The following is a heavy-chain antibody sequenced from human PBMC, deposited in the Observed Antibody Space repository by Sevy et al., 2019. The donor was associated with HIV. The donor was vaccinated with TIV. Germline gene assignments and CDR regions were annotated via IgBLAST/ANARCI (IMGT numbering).Heavy chain of an antibody. CDR1: GASINTFY. V-gene: IGHV4-59*01. D-gene: IGHD5-18*01. Sequence: SETLSLTCTVSGASINTFYWSWIRQPPGKGLEWIGYIYYSGSTNYIPSLHSRVTISVDTSKNQFSLKLSSVTAADSAVYYCARGQYSYGYWREFDYWGQGTLVTVSS. CDR2: IYYSGST. CDR3: ARGQYSYGYWREFDY. J-gene: IGHJ4*02.